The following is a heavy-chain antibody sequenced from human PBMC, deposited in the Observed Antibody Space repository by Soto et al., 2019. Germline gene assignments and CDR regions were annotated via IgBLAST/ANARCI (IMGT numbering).Heavy chain of an antibody. D-gene: IGHD2-2*02. CDR1: GYTFSTYA. Sequence: QVQLVQSGAEVKKPGASVKVSCKASGYTFSTYAMHWVRQAPGQSLEWMGWLNAGNGNTKYSQKLQGRITITRDTSASTAYMELSSLRSEDTAVYYCATTIHIPGAGPHFDYWGQGTLVTVSS. CDR2: LNAGNGNT. J-gene: IGHJ4*02. V-gene: IGHV1-3*01. CDR3: ATTIHIPGAGPHFDY.